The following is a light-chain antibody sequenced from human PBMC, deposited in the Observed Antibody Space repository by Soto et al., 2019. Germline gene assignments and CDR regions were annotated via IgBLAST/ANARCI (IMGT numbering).Light chain of an antibody. J-gene: IGLJ3*02. CDR1: SSNIGSNY. CDR3: AAWEDSRGV. V-gene: IGLV1-47*01. Sequence: QSVLTQPPSASGTPGQRVTISCSGSSSNIGSNYVYWYQQLPGTAPKLLIYRNNQRPSGVPDRFSGSKSGTSASLAISGLGSEDEADYYCAAWEDSRGVFGGGTKLTVL. CDR2: RNN.